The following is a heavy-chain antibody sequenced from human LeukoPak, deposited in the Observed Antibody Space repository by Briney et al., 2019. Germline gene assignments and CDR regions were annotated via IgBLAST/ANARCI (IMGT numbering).Heavy chain of an antibody. D-gene: IGHD3-10*01. J-gene: IGHJ4*02. Sequence: GGSLRLSCTASGFTFGDYAMSWVRQAPGKGLEWVGFIRSKAYGGTTEYAASVKGRFTISRGDSKSIAYLQMNSLKTEDTAVYYCTLPGYYFDYWGQGTLVTVSS. CDR3: TLPGYYFDY. V-gene: IGHV3-49*04. CDR2: IRSKAYGGTT. CDR1: GFTFGDYA.